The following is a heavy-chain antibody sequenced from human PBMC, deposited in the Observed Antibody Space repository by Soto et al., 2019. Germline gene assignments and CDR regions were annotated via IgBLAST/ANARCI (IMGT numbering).Heavy chain of an antibody. D-gene: IGHD3-3*01. Sequence: QVPLQESGPGLVKPSQTLSLTCNVSGGSISGGRYYWNWIRQHPGKGLEWMGNLYDNGIISYNPSHESRVIISEDTSKNQFSMRLSSVAAADTAVDYCTRDGGFGMDVWGQWTTVTVSS. V-gene: IGHV4-31*03. J-gene: IGHJ6*02. CDR2: LYDNGII. CDR3: TRDGGFGMDV. CDR1: GGSISGGRYY.